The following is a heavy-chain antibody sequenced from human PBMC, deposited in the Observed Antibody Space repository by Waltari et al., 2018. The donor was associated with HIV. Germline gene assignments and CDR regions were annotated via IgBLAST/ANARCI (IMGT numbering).Heavy chain of an antibody. CDR2: IIPVFGRV. Sequence: QVQLVQSGAEVKKPGSSVKVSCTVSGLVSGARLSNSAISWVRRAHGQGLEWMGGIIPVFGRVNYAQNFQGRVTITADDSTSTAYMEVSSLRYEDTAMYYCARGRCTILVRVLYEEIDDWGQGTLVTVSS. D-gene: IGHD3-3*01. V-gene: IGHV1-69*01. CDR3: ARGRCTILVRVLYEEIDD. CDR1: GLVSGARLSNSA. J-gene: IGHJ4*02.